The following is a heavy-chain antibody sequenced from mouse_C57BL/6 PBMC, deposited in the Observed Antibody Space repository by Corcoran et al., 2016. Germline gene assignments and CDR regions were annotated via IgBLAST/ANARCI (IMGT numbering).Heavy chain of an antibody. V-gene: IGHV9-3*01. J-gene: IGHJ2*01. Sequence: QIQLVQSGPELKKPGETVKISCKASGYTFTTYGMSWVKQAPGKGLKWMGWINTYSGVPTYADDFKGRFAFSLETSASTAYLQINNLKNEDTATYFCARKEITTVVAHDYWGQGTTLTVSS. CDR2: INTYSGVP. CDR3: ARKEITTVVAHDY. CDR1: GYTFTTYG. D-gene: IGHD1-1*01.